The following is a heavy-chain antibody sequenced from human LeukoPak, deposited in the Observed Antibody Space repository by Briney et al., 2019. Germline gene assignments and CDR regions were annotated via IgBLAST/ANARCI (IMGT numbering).Heavy chain of an antibody. J-gene: IGHJ3*02. CDR3: ARLSCSSTSCFHTFDI. CDR2: IYHSGST. D-gene: IGHD2-2*01. Sequence: SETLSLTCAVSGYSISSGYYWGWIRQPPGKGLEWIGSIYHSGSTYYNPSLKSRVTISVDTSKNQFSLKLSSVTAADTAVYYCARLSCSSTSCFHTFDIWGQGTMVTVSS. CDR1: GYSISSGYY. V-gene: IGHV4-38-2*01.